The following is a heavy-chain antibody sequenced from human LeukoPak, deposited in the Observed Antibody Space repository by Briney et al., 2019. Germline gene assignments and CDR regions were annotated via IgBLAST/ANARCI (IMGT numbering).Heavy chain of an antibody. V-gene: IGHV3-21*01. CDR2: ISSSSSYI. CDR3: ASYSSLDY. D-gene: IGHD6-19*01. Sequence: GGSLRLSCAASGFTFSSYSMNWVRQAPGKGLEWVSYISSSSSYIYYADSVKGRFTISRDNSKNTLYLQMNSLRAEDTAVYYCASYSSLDYWGQGTLVTVSS. CDR1: GFTFSSYS. J-gene: IGHJ4*02.